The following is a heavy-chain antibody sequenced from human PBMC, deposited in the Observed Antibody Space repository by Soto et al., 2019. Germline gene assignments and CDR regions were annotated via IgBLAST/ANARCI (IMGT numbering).Heavy chain of an antibody. Sequence: PSETLSLTCTVSGGSISSGDYYWSWIRQPPGKGLEWIGYIYYSGSTNYNPSLKSRVTISVDTSKNQFSLKLSSVTAADTAVYYCARSRFLEWFRSQYYFDYWGQGTLVTVSS. D-gene: IGHD3-3*01. CDR2: IYYSGST. V-gene: IGHV4-30-4*01. CDR1: GGSISSGDYY. J-gene: IGHJ4*02. CDR3: ARSRFLEWFRSQYYFDY.